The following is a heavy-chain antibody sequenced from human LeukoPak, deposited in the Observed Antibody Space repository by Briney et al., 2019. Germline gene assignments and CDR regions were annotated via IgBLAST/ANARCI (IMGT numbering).Heavy chain of an antibody. CDR1: GYTFIRYY. CDR3: ARWTTTYLDY. D-gene: IGHD3/OR15-3a*01. V-gene: IGHV1-46*01. Sequence: GAAVKVSCKASGYTFIRYYIHWVRQAPGQGLEWMGIVNPSGDSTNYAQKFQGRVTMTRDTSTSTVYMELSNLRSEDTAVYYCARWTTTYLDYWGQGTLVTVSS. J-gene: IGHJ4*02. CDR2: VNPSGDST.